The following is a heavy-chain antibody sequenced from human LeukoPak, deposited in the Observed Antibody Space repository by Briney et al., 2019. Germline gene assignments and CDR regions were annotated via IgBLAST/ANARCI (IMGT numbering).Heavy chain of an antibody. J-gene: IGHJ4*02. CDR1: GGSISSYY. CDR2: IYTSGST. Sequence: PSETLSLTCTVSGGSISSYYWSWIRQPAGKGLEWIGRIYTSGSTNYNPSLKSRVTMSVDTSKNQFSLKLSSVTAADTAVYYCARVRFWSGYYTGADYWGQGTLVTVSS. D-gene: IGHD3-3*01. V-gene: IGHV4-4*07. CDR3: ARVRFWSGYYTGADY.